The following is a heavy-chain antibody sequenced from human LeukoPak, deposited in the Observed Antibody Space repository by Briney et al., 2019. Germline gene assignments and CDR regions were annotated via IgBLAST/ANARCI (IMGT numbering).Heavy chain of an antibody. J-gene: IGHJ4*02. CDR3: TSGENGYTNTGGDY. Sequence: TGGSLRLSCAASGFTFSGSAMHWVRQASGKGLEWVGRIRNKANSYATAYAASVKGRFTISRDDSKNTAYLQMNSLKTEDTAVYYCTSGENGYTNTGGDYWGQGTLVTVSS. V-gene: IGHV3-73*01. D-gene: IGHD6-13*01. CDR1: GFTFSGSA. CDR2: IRNKANSYAT.